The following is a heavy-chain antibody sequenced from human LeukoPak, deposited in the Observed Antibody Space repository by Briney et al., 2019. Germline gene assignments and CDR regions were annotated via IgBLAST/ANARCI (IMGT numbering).Heavy chain of an antibody. D-gene: IGHD6-13*01. Sequence: GGSLRLSCAASGFTFSSYAMHWVRQAPGKGLEWVAVISYDGSNKYYADSVKGRFTISRDNSRNTLYLQMNSLRAEDTAVHYCARDRESSSWYGWFDPWGQGTLVTVSS. V-gene: IGHV3-30*04. CDR1: GFTFSSYA. J-gene: IGHJ5*02. CDR2: ISYDGSNK. CDR3: ARDRESSSWYGWFDP.